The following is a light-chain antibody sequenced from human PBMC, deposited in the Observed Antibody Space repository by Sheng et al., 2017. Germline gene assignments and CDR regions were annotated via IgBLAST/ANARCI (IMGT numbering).Light chain of an antibody. Sequence: NFMLTQPHSVSESPGKTVTISCTGSSGSIANNYVQWYQQRPASAPSTVIYENYQRPSGVPDRFSASIDSSSNSASLTISGLKTEDEADYYCQSSDGSNVVFGGGTKLTVL. J-gene: IGLJ2*01. CDR2: ENY. CDR1: SGSIANNY. V-gene: IGLV6-57*02. CDR3: QSSDGSNVV.